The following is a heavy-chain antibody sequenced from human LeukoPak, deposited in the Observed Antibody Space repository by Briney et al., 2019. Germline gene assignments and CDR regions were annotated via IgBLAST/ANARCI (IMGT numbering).Heavy chain of an antibody. CDR1: GYTFTGYY. Sequence: GASVKVSCKASGYTFTGYYIHWPRQAPGQGLEWMAWINPNSGDTTYAQKFQGRVTMTRDTSITTAYMDLSRLSSDDTAVYYCARDGGLDYWGQGTLVTVSS. V-gene: IGHV1-2*02. CDR3: ARDGGLDY. J-gene: IGHJ4*02. CDR2: INPNSGDT. D-gene: IGHD3-3*01.